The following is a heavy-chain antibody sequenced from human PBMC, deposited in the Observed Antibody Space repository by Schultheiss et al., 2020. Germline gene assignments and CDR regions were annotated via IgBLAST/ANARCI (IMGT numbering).Heavy chain of an antibody. V-gene: IGHV3-30-3*01. D-gene: IGHD6-19*01. J-gene: IGHJ6*02. CDR3: ARDREWLVRGGYYYYYYGMDV. CDR1: GFTFSSYA. CDR2: ISYDGSNK. Sequence: GGSLRLSCAASGFTFSSYAMHWVRQAPGKGLEWVAVISYDGSNKYYADSVKGRFTISRDNSKNTLYLQMNSLRAEDTAVYYCARDREWLVRGGYYYYYYGMDVWGQGTTVTVSS.